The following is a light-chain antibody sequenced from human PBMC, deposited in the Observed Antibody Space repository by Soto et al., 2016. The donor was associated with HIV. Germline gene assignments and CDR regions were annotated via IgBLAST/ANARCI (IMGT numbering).Light chain of an antibody. Sequence: SYVVTQPPSVSVAPGKTARITCGADNIGSKSVHWYQQKPGQAPVLVIYDDRDRPSGIPEQFSGSNSGNTATLTITSVEAGDEADYYCQVRDSSTDHVIFGGGTRLTVL. CDR1: NIGSKS. V-gene: IGLV3-21*04. CDR3: QVRDSSTDHVI. J-gene: IGLJ2*01. CDR2: DDR.